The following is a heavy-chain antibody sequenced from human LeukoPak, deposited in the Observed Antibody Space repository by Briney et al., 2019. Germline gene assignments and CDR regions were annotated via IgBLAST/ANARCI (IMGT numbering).Heavy chain of an antibody. CDR1: GGSFSGYY. CDR2: INHSGGT. J-gene: IGHJ6*02. CDR3: ARGQAHPYYYYYYGMDV. Sequence: PSETLSLTCAVYGGSFSGYYWSWIRQPPGKGLEWIGEINHSGGTNYNPSLKSRVTISVDTSKNQFSLKLSSVTAADTAVYYCARGQAHPYYYYYYGMDVWGQGTTVTVSS. V-gene: IGHV4-34*01.